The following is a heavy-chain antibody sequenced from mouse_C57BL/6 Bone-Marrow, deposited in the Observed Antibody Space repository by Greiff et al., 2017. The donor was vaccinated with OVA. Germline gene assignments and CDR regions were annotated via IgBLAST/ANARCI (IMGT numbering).Heavy chain of an antibody. D-gene: IGHD2-3*01. CDR3: ASPSPDYDGYPWFAY. J-gene: IGHJ3*01. CDR2: IDPANGNT. V-gene: IGHV14-3*01. CDR1: GFNIKNTY. Sequence: VQLQQSVAELVRPGASVKLSCTASGFNIKNTYMHWVKQRPEQGLEWTGRIDPANGNTKYAPKFQGKATITADTSSNTAYLQLSSLTSEDTAIYYCASPSPDYDGYPWFAYWGQGTLVTVSA.